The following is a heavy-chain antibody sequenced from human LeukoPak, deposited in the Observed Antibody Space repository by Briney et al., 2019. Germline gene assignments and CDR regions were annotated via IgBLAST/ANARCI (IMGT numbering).Heavy chain of an antibody. J-gene: IGHJ4*02. CDR3: ARNET. Sequence: PGRSLRLSCAASGFTVSTYSVNWVRQAPGKGLEWVSVIYSGGNTNYADSVKGRFTISRDNSKNTLYLQMNSLRAEDTAVYYCARNETWGQGTLVTVSS. CDR1: GFTVSTYS. V-gene: IGHV3-66*01. CDR2: IYSGGNT.